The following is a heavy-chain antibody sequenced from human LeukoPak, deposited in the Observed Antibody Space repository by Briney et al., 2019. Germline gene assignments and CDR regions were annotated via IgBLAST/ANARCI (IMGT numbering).Heavy chain of an antibody. V-gene: IGHV1-69*04. Sequence: ASVTVSCKASGGTFSSYAISWVRQAPGQGLEWMGRIIPIFGIANYAQKFQGRVTITADKSTNTAYMELSSLRSEDTAVYYCARQPDGYNSYYFDYWGQGTRVTVSS. CDR1: GGTFSSYA. D-gene: IGHD5-24*01. J-gene: IGHJ4*02. CDR2: IIPIFGIA. CDR3: ARQPDGYNSYYFDY.